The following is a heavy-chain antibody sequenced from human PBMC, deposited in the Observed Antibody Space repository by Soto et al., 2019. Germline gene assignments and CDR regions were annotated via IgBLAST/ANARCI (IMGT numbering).Heavy chain of an antibody. D-gene: IGHD4-4*01. V-gene: IGHV1-2*02. CDR1: GYTFSSYY. CDR3: ARALRSNHRDRGAYYYYYYAMYG. Sequence: ASVKVACNASGYTFSSYYTHWVRQAPGQGLEWMGWMNPKSGGTYFAQKFQGRVTLTRDTSIGTAYMEVNRLSSVTAADTAVYHCARALRSNHRDRGAYYYYYYAMYGWGQGTTVTVSS. J-gene: IGHJ6*02. CDR2: MNPKSGGT.